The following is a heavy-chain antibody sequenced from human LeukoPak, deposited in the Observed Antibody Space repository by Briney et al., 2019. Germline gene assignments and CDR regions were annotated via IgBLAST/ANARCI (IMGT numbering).Heavy chain of an antibody. V-gene: IGHV3-11*01. CDR2: ISSSGTTI. CDR3: ARDLYGSGSYGHYDY. Sequence: PGGSLRLSCAASGFTFSNARMSWVRQAPGKGLEWISYISSSGTTIYYADSVKGRFTISRDNAKNLLSLQMNSLRAEDTAMYYCARDLYGSGSYGHYDYWGQGTLVTVSS. J-gene: IGHJ4*02. CDR1: GFTFSNAR. D-gene: IGHD3-10*01.